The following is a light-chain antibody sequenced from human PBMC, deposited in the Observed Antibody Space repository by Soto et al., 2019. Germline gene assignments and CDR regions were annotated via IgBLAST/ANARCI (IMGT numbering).Light chain of an antibody. CDR3: QQYGSSPLT. J-gene: IGKJ4*01. CDR2: GAS. Sequence: ETVLTQSTGTLSLSPGERATLSCRATQSVSGTSLAWYQQKPGQAPRLLIYGASSRATGTPDRFSGSGSGTEFTLTISRLEPEDFAVYYCQQYGSSPLTFGGGTKVEIK. CDR1: QSVSGTS. V-gene: IGKV3-20*01.